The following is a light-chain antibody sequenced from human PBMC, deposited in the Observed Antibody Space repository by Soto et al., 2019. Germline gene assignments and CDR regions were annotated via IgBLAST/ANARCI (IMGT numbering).Light chain of an antibody. J-gene: IGKJ1*01. Sequence: DIQMTQSPSSLSASVGDRVTITCRASQGISNYLAWYQQKPGQVPKFLIYAASTLQSGVPSRFSGSASGTDFTLTISSLQSEDVATYYCQKYNSAPWTFGQGTKVEIK. CDR3: QKYNSAPWT. V-gene: IGKV1-27*01. CDR1: QGISNY. CDR2: AAS.